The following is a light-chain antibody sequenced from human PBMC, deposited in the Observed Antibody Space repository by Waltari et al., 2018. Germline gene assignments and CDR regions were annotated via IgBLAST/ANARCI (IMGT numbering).Light chain of an antibody. CDR2: AAS. Sequence: EVVLTQSPGPLSLSPGESATLSCRASQSVSKYLAWYQQRPGQAPGLLIYAASTRATGVPDRFSGSGFGTDFSLTISRLEPEDFAVYYCQNHERLPATFGQGTKVEIK. CDR3: QNHERLPAT. CDR1: QSVSKY. J-gene: IGKJ1*01. V-gene: IGKV3-20*01.